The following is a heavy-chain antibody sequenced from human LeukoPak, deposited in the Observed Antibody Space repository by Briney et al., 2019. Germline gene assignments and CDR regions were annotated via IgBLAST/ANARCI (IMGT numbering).Heavy chain of an antibody. CDR1: GYTFTGYY. CDR3: ARNAGSGWYSDY. D-gene: IGHD6-19*01. CDR2: INPNNGGT. J-gene: IGHJ4*02. V-gene: IGHV1-2*02. Sequence: ASVKVSCKASGYTFTGYYMHWVRQAPGQGLEWMGWINPNNGGTKYAQKFQGRVTMTRDTSISTAYMEVSRLRSDDTAVYYCARNAGSGWYSDYWGQGTLVTVSS.